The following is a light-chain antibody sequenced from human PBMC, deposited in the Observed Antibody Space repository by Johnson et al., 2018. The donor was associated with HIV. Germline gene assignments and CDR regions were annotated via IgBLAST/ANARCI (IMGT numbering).Light chain of an antibody. CDR3: GTWDSRLSVYV. CDR1: SFNIGINF. J-gene: IGLJ1*01. CDR2: ESN. Sequence: QSVLTQPPSVSAAPGQRVTISCSGSSFNIGINFVSWYQQVPGTAPKLLICESNKRPSGIPNRFSGSKSGTSATLGITGLQTGAAADYYCGTWDSRLSVYVFGTGTKVTVL. V-gene: IGLV1-51*02.